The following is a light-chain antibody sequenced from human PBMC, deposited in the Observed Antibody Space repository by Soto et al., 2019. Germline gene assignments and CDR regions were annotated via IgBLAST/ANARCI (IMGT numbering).Light chain of an antibody. J-gene: IGLJ1*01. CDR3: SSYTSSSTLYV. Sequence: QSVLTQPPSVSGAPGQRVTISCTGSSSNIGAGHDVHWYQHLPGTAPKLLIYGNGNRPSGVPDRFSGSKSGTSASLAISGLQAEDEADYYCSSYTSSSTLYVFGTGTKVTVL. CDR2: GNG. V-gene: IGLV1-40*01. CDR1: SSNIGAGHD.